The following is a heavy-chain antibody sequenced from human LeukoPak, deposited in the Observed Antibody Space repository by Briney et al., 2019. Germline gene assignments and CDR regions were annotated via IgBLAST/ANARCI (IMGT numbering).Heavy chain of an antibody. Sequence: SETLSLTCTVSGGSISSSSYYWGWIRQPPGTGLEWIGSIYYSGSTYYNPSLKSRVTISVDTSKNQFSLKLSSVTAADTAVYYCARHNGMTTYYFDYWGQGTLVTVSS. CDR3: ARHNGMTTYYFDY. J-gene: IGHJ4*02. CDR2: IYYSGST. D-gene: IGHD2-8*01. CDR1: GGSISSSSYY. V-gene: IGHV4-39*01.